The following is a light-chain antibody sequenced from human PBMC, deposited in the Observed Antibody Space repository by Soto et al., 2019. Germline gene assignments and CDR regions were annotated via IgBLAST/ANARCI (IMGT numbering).Light chain of an antibody. Sequence: EIVLTQSPATLSLSPGERATLSCRASQSVSSSLAWYQQKPGKAPRLLIYDASNRATAIPARFSGSGSGTDFTLTISSLEPEDFAVYYCQQRSNWPPYTFGQGTKLEIK. V-gene: IGKV3-11*01. CDR3: QQRSNWPPYT. J-gene: IGKJ2*01. CDR2: DAS. CDR1: QSVSSS.